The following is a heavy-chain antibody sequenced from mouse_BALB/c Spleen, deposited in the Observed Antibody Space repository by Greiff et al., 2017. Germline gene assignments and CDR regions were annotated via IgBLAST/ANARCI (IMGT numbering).Heavy chain of an antibody. J-gene: IGHJ1*01. CDR3: ATLLRLSYWYFDV. D-gene: IGHD1-2*01. CDR2: IYPYNGGT. Sequence: VQLQQSGPELVKPGASVKISCKASGYTFTDYNMHWVKQCHGKSLEWIGYIYPYNGGTGYNQKFKSKATLTVDNSSSTAYMELRSLTSEDSAVYYCATLLRLSYWYFDVWGAGTTVTVSS. CDR1: GYTFTDYN. V-gene: IGHV1S29*02.